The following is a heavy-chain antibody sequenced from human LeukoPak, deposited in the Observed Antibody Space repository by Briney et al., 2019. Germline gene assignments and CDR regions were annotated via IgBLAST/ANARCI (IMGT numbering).Heavy chain of an antibody. V-gene: IGHV4-34*01. CDR1: GGSFSGYY. J-gene: IGHJ4*02. Sequence: SETLSLTCAVYGGSFSGYYWSWIRQPPGKGLEWIGEVNHSGSTNYNPSLKSRVTISVDTSKNQFSLNLSSVTAADSAVYYCARCVSGWYYFDNWGQGALVTVSS. CDR3: ARCVSGWYYFDN. D-gene: IGHD6-19*01. CDR2: VNHSGST.